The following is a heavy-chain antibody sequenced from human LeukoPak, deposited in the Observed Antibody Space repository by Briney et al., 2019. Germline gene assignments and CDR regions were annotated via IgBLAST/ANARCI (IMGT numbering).Heavy chain of an antibody. D-gene: IGHD3-10*01. CDR2: ISSSSSTI. CDR1: GFTFSSYS. Sequence: PGGSLRLSCAASGFTFSSYSMNWVRQAPGKGLEWVSYISSSSSTIYYADSVKGRFTISRDNAKNSLYLQMNSLRAEDTAVYYCARDATGSGSYYLTYFDYWGQGTLVTVSS. J-gene: IGHJ4*02. V-gene: IGHV3-48*01. CDR3: ARDATGSGSYYLTYFDY.